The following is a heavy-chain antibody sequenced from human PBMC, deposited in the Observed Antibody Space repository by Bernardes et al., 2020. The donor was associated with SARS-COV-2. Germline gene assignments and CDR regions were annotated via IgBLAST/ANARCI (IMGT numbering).Heavy chain of an antibody. V-gene: IGHV4-39*01. CDR3: ASPKPWIQLWLASHAFDI. J-gene: IGHJ3*02. Sequence: SETLSLTCTVSGGSINSSSYYWGWIRQPPGKGLEWIGSIYYSGSTYYNPSLKSRVTISVDTSKNQFSLKLSSVTAADTAVYYCASPKPWIQLWLASHAFDIWGQGTMVTVSS. CDR1: GGSINSSSYY. D-gene: IGHD5-18*01. CDR2: IYYSGST.